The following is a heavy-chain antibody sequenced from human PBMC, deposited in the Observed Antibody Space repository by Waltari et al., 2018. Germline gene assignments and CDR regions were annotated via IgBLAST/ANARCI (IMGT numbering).Heavy chain of an antibody. Sequence: EVQLVESGGGLVHPGGSLRLSCEASGFTFSTFWMHWVRHLPGKGLVWVSHIKPDGTSTDYGDAVEGRFTISRDNAKNTWYLQMNSLRAEDTAVYYCARDGGSSRHYFDYWGQGTLVTVSS. CDR3: ARDGGSSRHYFDY. CDR2: IKPDGTST. V-gene: IGHV3-74*01. J-gene: IGHJ4*02. D-gene: IGHD6-13*01. CDR1: GFTFSTFW.